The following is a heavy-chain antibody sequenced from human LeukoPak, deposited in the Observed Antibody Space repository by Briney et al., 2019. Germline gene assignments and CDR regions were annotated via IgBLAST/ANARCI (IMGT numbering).Heavy chain of an antibody. Sequence: SETLSLTCAVYGGSFSGYYWSRIRQPPGKGLEWIGEINHSGSTNYNPSLKSRVTISVDTSKNQFSLKLSSVTAADTAVYYCARQARRYYSRNNNWFDPWGQGTLVTVSS. CDR3: ARQARRYYSRNNNWFDP. CDR2: INHSGST. D-gene: IGHD1-26*01. J-gene: IGHJ5*02. V-gene: IGHV4-34*01. CDR1: GGSFSGYY.